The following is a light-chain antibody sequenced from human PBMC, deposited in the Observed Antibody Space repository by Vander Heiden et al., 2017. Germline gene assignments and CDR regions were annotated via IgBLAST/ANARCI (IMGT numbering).Light chain of an antibody. CDR3: QAWDSNTAV. J-gene: IGLJ2*01. Sequence: SYELTQPPSVSVSPGQTASITCTGDKLGNKYACWYQQRPGQSPVLVIYQDSKRPSGIPERFSGSNSGNTATLTISETQAMDEANYYCQAWDSNTAVFGGGTKLSVL. CDR2: QDS. V-gene: IGLV3-1*01. CDR1: KLGNKY.